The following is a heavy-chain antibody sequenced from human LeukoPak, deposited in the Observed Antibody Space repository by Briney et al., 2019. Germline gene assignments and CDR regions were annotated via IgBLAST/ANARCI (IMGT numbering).Heavy chain of an antibody. D-gene: IGHD6-19*01. CDR2: TYYRSKWYN. CDR3: ARDFGTTGWHTFDY. CDR1: GDSVSSKNGA. Sequence: SQTPSLTCVVSGDSVSSKNGAWNWIRQSPSSGLEWLGRTYYRSKWYNDYAESMEGRMTISQDTSKNQYSLHLNSVTPDDTAVYYCARDFGTTGWHTFDYWGQGTLVTVSS. J-gene: IGHJ4*02. V-gene: IGHV6-1*01.